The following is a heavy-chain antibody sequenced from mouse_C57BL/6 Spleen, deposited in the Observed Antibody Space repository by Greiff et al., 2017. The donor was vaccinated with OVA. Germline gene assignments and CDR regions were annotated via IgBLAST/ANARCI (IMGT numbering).Heavy chain of an antibody. V-gene: IGHV1-15*01. CDR1: GYTFTDYE. Sequence: QVQLKQSGAELVRPGASVTLSCKASGYTFTDYEMHWVKQTPVHGLEWIGAIDPETGGTAYNQKFKGKAILTADKSSSTAYMELRSLTSEDSAVYYCTRGEVSFDYWGQGTTLTVSS. CDR2: IDPETGGT. J-gene: IGHJ2*01. CDR3: TRGEVSFDY.